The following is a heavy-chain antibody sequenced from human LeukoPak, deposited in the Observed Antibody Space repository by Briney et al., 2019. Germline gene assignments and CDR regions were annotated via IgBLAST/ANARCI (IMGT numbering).Heavy chain of an antibody. D-gene: IGHD7-27*01. CDR3: ARADWGSIDY. V-gene: IGHV3-7*01. CDR2: IRPDANDG. CDR1: GFTFSSYA. J-gene: IGHJ4*02. Sequence: GGSLRLSCAASGFTFSSYAMSWVRQAPGKGLEWVAIIRPDANDGSYVDSVKGRFTISRDNAKNSLYLQVHSLRAEDTAVYFCARADWGSIDYWGQGALVTVSS.